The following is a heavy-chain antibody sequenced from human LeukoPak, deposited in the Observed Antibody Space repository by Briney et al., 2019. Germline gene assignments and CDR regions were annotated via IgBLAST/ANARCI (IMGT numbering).Heavy chain of an antibody. CDR2: IYTSGST. CDR3: ARGKGLPRRPYGDYRYFDY. J-gene: IGHJ4*02. CDR1: GGSISSGSYY. V-gene: IGHV4-61*02. Sequence: PSQTLSLTCTVSGGSISSGSYYWSWIRQPAGKGLEWIGRIYTSGSTNYNPSLKSRVTISVDTSKNQFSLKLSSVTAADTAVYYCARGKGLPRRPYGDYRYFDYWGQGTLVTVSS. D-gene: IGHD4-17*01.